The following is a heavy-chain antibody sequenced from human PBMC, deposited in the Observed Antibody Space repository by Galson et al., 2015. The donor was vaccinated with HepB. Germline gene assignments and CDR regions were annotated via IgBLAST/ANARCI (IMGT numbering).Heavy chain of an antibody. CDR1: GGTFSSYA. Sequence: SVKVSCKASGGTFSSYAISWVRQAPGQGLEWMGGIIPIFATANYAQKFQGRVTITTDESTSTAYMELSSLRSEDTAVYYCARVPTSDTWRSSAVTAPSENSLINWFDPWVHGTLVTVSS. CDR3: ARVPTSDTWRSSAVTAPSENSLINWFDP. J-gene: IGHJ5*02. CDR2: IIPIFATA. D-gene: IGHD2-21*02. V-gene: IGHV1-69*05.